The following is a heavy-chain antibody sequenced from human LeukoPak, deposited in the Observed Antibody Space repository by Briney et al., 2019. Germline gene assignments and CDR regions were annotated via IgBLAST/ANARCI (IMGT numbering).Heavy chain of an antibody. J-gene: IGHJ3*02. CDR1: GSSISSGGYS. V-gene: IGHV4-30-2*01. Sequence: SETLSLTCAVSGSSISSGGYSWSWIRQPPGKGLEWIGYIYHSGSTYYNPSLKSRVTISVDRSKNQFSLKLSSVTAADTAVYYCARLRWAFDIWGQGTMVTVSS. D-gene: IGHD5-12*01. CDR2: IYHSGST. CDR3: ARLRWAFDI.